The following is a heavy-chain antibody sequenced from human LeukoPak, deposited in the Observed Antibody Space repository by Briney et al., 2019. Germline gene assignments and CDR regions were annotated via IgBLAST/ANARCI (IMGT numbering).Heavy chain of an antibody. V-gene: IGHV4-59*01. J-gene: IGHJ4*02. D-gene: IGHD4-11*01. CDR1: GGSISSYY. CDR2: INYSGST. Sequence: PSETLSLTCTVSGGSISSYYWSWIRQPPGKGLEWIGYINYSGSTNYNPSLKSRVTMSVDTSKNQFSLKLSSVTAADTAMYYCARDYSNYIMDYWGQGTLVTVSS. CDR3: ARDYSNYIMDY.